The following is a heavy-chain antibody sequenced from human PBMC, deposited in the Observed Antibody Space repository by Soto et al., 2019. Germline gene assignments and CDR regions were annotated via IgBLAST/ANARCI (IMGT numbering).Heavy chain of an antibody. V-gene: IGHV1-69*02. CDR1: GGTFSSYT. CDR2: IIPILGIA. D-gene: IGHD3-22*01. J-gene: IGHJ4*02. Sequence: QVQLVQSGAEVKKPGSSVKVSCKASGGTFSSYTISWVRQAPGQGLEWMGRIIPILGIANYAQKFQGRVTITADKSTSTAYMELSSLRSEDTAVYYCARVSLDSSGYYHFDYWGQGTLVTGSS. CDR3: ARVSLDSSGYYHFDY.